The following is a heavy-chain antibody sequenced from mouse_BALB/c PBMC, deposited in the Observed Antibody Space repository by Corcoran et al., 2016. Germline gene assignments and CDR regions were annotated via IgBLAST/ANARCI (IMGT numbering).Heavy chain of an antibody. CDR1: GFSLSTSGMG. Sequence: QVTLKESGPGILQPCQTRSLTCSFSGFSLSTSGMGVSWIRQPSGKGLEWLAHIYWDDDKSYSPSLKSRRTSSKDTSRRQVFLKITSVDTADTATYYCARWDYRYHYFDYWRQGTTLTFSS. CDR3: ARWDYRYHYFDY. CDR2: IYWDDDK. J-gene: IGHJ2*01. D-gene: IGHD2-14*01. V-gene: IGHV8-12*01.